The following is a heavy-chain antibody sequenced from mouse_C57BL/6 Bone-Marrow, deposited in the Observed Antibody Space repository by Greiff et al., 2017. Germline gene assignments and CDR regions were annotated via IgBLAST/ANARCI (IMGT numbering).Heavy chain of an antibody. Sequence: QVQLQQSGAELVKPGASVKLSCKASGYTFTSYWMHWVKQRPGQGLEWIGMIHPNSGSTNYNEKFKSKATLTVDKSSSTAYMQLRSLTSEDAAVYYCARPHYYGSRLDYWGQGTTLTVSS. V-gene: IGHV1-64*01. CDR2: IHPNSGST. J-gene: IGHJ2*01. CDR1: GYTFTSYW. CDR3: ARPHYYGSRLDY. D-gene: IGHD1-1*01.